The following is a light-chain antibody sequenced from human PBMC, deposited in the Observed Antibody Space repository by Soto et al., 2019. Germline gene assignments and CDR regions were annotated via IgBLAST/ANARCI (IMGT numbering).Light chain of an antibody. CDR3: QQYNSFPWT. Sequence: DIQMTQSPSTLSASVGDRVSFTCRASHCISMWLAWYQQRPGKAPSLLITDASKLESGVPPRFNGSRSETEFTLTISSLQPDDFATYYCQQYNSFPWTFGLGTKVDIK. J-gene: IGKJ1*01. V-gene: IGKV1-5*01. CDR1: HCISMW. CDR2: DAS.